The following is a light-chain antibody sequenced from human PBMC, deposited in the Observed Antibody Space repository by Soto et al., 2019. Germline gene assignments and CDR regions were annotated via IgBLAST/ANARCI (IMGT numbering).Light chain of an antibody. Sequence: DIVMTQSPLSLPVTPGEPASISCRSSQSLLHSDGYNYLDWYLQKPGQSPQVLIYLGSTQASGVPDRFSGIGSGTDFTLKISRVEAEDVGVYYCMQALQTPLTFGGGTKVDIK. CDR2: LGS. CDR1: QSLLHSDGYNY. J-gene: IGKJ4*01. V-gene: IGKV2-28*01. CDR3: MQALQTPLT.